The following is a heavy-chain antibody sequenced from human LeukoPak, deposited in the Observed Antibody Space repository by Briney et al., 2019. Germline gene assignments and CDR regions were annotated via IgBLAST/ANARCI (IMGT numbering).Heavy chain of an antibody. CDR2: ISSSSSTI. CDR1: GFTFSSYS. Sequence: GGSLRLSCAASGFTFSSYSMNWVRQAPGKGLEWVSYISSSSSTIYYADSVKGRFTISRDNAKNSLYLQMNSLRAEDTAVYYCARDVRIPGGSFDYWGQGTLVTVSS. V-gene: IGHV3-48*01. CDR3: ARDVRIPGGSFDY. D-gene: IGHD1-26*01. J-gene: IGHJ4*02.